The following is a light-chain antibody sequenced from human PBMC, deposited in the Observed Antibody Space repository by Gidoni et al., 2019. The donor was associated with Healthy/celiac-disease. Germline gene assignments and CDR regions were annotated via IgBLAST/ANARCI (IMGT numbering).Light chain of an antibody. CDR2: AAS. CDR3: QQLNSYPLT. CDR1: QGISSY. J-gene: IGKJ4*01. Sequence: IQLTQSPSFLSASVGDRVTITRRASQGISSYLAWYQQKPGKAPKLLIYAASTLQSGVPSRFSGSGSGTEFTLTISSLHPEDFATYYCQQLNSYPLTFGGGTKVEIK. V-gene: IGKV1-9*01.